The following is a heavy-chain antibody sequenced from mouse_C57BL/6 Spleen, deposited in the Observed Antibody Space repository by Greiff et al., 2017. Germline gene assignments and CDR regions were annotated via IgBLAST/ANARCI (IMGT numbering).Heavy chain of an antibody. Sequence: EVHLVESGGGLVKPGGSLKLSCAASGFTFSDYGMHWVRQAPEKGLEWVAYISSGSSTIYYADTVKGRSTISRDNAKNTLFLQMTSLRSEDTAMYYCARPGSSPLDYWGQGTTLTVSS. CDR2: ISSGSSTI. CDR3: ARPGSSPLDY. CDR1: GFTFSDYG. J-gene: IGHJ2*01. V-gene: IGHV5-17*01. D-gene: IGHD1-1*01.